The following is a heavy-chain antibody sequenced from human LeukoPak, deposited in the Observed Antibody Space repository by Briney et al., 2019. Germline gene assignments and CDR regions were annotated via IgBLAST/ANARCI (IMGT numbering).Heavy chain of an antibody. CDR2: IRYDGSNK. Sequence: GGSLRLSCAASGFTFSSYGMHWVRQAPGKGLEWVAFIRYDGSNKYYADSVKGRFTISRDNSKNTLYLQMNSLRAEDTAVYYCAKDIVYCSSTSCPWGQGTLVTVSS. D-gene: IGHD2-2*01. CDR3: AKDIVYCSSTSCP. J-gene: IGHJ5*02. V-gene: IGHV3-30*02. CDR1: GFTFSSYG.